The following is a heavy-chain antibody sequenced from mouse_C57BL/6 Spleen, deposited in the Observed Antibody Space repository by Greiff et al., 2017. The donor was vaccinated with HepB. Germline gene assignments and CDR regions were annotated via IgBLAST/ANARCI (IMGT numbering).Heavy chain of an antibody. CDR1: GFTFSDYG. J-gene: IGHJ2*01. CDR2: ISSGSSTI. D-gene: IGHD1-1*01. CDR3: ARDPDYYGSSYFDY. Sequence: EVMLVESGGGLVKPGGSLKLSCAASGFTFSDYGMHWVRQAPEKGLEWVAYISSGSSTIYYADTVKGRFTISRDNAKNTLFLQMTSLRSEDTAMYYCARDPDYYGSSYFDYWGQGTTLTVSS. V-gene: IGHV5-17*01.